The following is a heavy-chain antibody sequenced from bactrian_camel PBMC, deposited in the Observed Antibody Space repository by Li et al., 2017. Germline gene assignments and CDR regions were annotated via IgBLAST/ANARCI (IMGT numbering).Heavy chain of an antibody. J-gene: IGHJ4*01. CDR2: IDSRGTT. Sequence: HVQLVESGGGSVQAGGSLTLSCAASGLVSPLWSMAWFRQAPGKEREGVARIDSRGTTEYVDSLKGRFTVFKGNAGKTLYPQMNSLRPEDTAMYYCAAVAEGRTVEGGVSLWTLFESGYWGQGTQVTVS. CDR1: GLVSPLWS. V-gene: IGHV3S53*01. D-gene: IGHD3*01. CDR3: AAVAEGRTVEGGVSLWTLFESGY.